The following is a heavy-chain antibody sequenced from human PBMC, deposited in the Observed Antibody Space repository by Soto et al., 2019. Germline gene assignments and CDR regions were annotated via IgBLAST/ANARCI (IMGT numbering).Heavy chain of an antibody. J-gene: IGHJ3*02. V-gene: IGHV3-49*03. CDR3: TRDASVVVPAAPRRAFDI. CDR2: IRSKGYGGTT. CDR1: GFTFGDYA. D-gene: IGHD2-2*01. Sequence: GGSLRLSCTASGFTFGDYAMSWFRQAPGKGLEWVGFIRSKGYGGTTEYAASVKGRFTISRDDSKSIAYLQMNSLKTEDTAVYYCTRDASVVVPAAPRRAFDIWGQGTMVTVSS.